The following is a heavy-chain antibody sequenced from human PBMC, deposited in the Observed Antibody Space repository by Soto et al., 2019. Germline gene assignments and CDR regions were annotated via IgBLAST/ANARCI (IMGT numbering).Heavy chain of an antibody. CDR2: INHSGST. V-gene: IGHV4-34*01. D-gene: IGHD6-25*01. CDR1: GGSFSGYY. Sequence: SETLSLTCAVYGGSFSGYYWSWIRQPPGKGLEWIGEINHSGSTNYNPSLKSRVTISVDTSKNQFSLKLSSVTAADTAVYYCARGRRAAPLRVWGQGTMVTVSS. CDR3: ARGRRAAPLRV. J-gene: IGHJ3*01.